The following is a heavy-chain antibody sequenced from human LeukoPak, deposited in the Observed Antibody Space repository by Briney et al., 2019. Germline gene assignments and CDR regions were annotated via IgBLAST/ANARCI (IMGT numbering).Heavy chain of an antibody. D-gene: IGHD2-21*02. V-gene: IGHV1-46*01. CDR3: ASFEVVVTGSQSFDY. J-gene: IGHJ4*02. Sequence: ASVKVSCKASGYTFTSYYMHWVRQAPGQGLEWMGIINPSGGSTSYAQKFQGRVTMTSDMSTSTVYMKLSSLRSEDTAVYYCASFEVVVTGSQSFDYWGQGPWSPSPQ. CDR2: INPSGGST. CDR1: GYTFTSYY.